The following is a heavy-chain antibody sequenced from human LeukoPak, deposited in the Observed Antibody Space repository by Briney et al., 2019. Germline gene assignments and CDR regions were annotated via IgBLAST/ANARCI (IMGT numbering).Heavy chain of an antibody. D-gene: IGHD5-12*01. CDR1: ASTFSTYA. CDR2: ISTGNGNT. Sequence: ASVKVSCKASASTFSTYAIHWVRQAPGQGLEWMGWISTGNGNTRYSKAFQDRVTITRDTSASTVYMDLRGLRSEDTAVYYCARALSPYTEWLRPHYFDYWGQGTLVTVSS. CDR3: ARALSPYTEWLRPHYFDY. J-gene: IGHJ4*02. V-gene: IGHV1-3*03.